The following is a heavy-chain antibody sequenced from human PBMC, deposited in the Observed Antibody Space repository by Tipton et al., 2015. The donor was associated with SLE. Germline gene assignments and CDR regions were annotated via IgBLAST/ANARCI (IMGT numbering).Heavy chain of an antibody. CDR1: GFTFDDYA. D-gene: IGHD2-8*02. Sequence: SLRLSCAASGFTFDDYAMHWVRQAPGKGLEWLSGISWHGDTFYADSVKGRFTISRDNAKNSLSLQRNSLRTEDTALYFCAKDILGLGSCTGLADWGQGTLVIVSP. CDR3: AKDILGLGSCTGLAD. CDR2: ISWHGDT. V-gene: IGHV3-9*01. J-gene: IGHJ4*02.